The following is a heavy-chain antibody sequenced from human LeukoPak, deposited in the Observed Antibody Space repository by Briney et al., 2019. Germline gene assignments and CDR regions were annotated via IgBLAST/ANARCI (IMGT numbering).Heavy chain of an antibody. CDR1: GFTFSSYG. CDR3: AKLGDYSSGSYNY. D-gene: IGHD3-10*01. CDR2: ISYDGSNK. J-gene: IGHJ4*02. V-gene: IGHV3-30*18. Sequence: GGSLRLSCAASGFTFSSYGMHWVRQAPGKGLEWVAVISYDGSNKYYADSVKGRFTISRDNSKNTLYLQMNSLRAEDTAVYYCAKLGDYSSGSYNYWGQGTLVTVSS.